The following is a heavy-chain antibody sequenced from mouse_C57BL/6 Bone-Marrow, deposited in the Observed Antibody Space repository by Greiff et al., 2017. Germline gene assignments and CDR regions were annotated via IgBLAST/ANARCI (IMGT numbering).Heavy chain of an antibody. J-gene: IGHJ1*03. V-gene: IGHV1-76*01. CDR3: ARHYGSSYRWYFDV. CDR2: IYPGSGNT. CDR1: GYTFTDYY. Sequence: QVQLQQSGAELVRPGASVKLSCKASGYTFTDYYINWVKQRPGQGLEWIARIYPGSGNTYYNEKFKGKATLTAEKSSSTAYMQLSSLTSEDSAVYFGARHYGSSYRWYFDVWGTGTTVTVSS. D-gene: IGHD1-1*01.